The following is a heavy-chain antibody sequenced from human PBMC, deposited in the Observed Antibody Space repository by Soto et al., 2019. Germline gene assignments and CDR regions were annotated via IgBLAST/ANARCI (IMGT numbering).Heavy chain of an antibody. CDR1: GGSISRYY. D-gene: IGHD2-2*02. CDR3: ARGYCSSTSCYIWDNWFDP. CDR2: IYYSGRT. J-gene: IGHJ5*02. V-gene: IGHV4-59*01. Sequence: QVQLQESGPGLVKPSETLSLTCTVSGGSISRYYWSWIRQPPGKGLEWIGYIYYSGRTNYNPSRKSRVTISVDTSKNQFSLKLSSVTAADTAVYYCARGYCSSTSCYIWDNWFDPWGQGTLVTVSS.